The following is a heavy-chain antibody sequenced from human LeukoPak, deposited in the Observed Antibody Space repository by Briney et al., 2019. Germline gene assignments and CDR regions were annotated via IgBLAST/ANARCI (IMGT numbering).Heavy chain of an antibody. D-gene: IGHD3-10*01. CDR1: GFTFSSYA. J-gene: IGHJ5*01. CDR2: ISGSGGST. V-gene: IGHV3-23*01. CDR3: ARERGNSWFAFDS. Sequence: GGSLRLSCAASGFTFSSYAMSWVRQAPGKGLEWVSAISGSGGSTYYADSVKGRFTISRDNAKNTMHLQMNGLSADDTANYCARERGNSWFAFDSWGQGTLVTVSS.